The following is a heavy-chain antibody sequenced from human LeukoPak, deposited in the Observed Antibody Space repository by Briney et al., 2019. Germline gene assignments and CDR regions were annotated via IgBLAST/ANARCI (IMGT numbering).Heavy chain of an antibody. Sequence: PGGSLRLSCAASGFTFSNYGMHWVRLAPGKGLEWVAVIWYDGSNKYYADSVKGRFTISRDNSKNTLYLQMNSLRAEDTAVYYCARDLGGSRTFDYWGQGSLVTVSS. CDR3: ARDLGGSRTFDY. V-gene: IGHV3-33*01. CDR1: GFTFSNYG. J-gene: IGHJ4*02. CDR2: IWYDGSNK. D-gene: IGHD6-13*01.